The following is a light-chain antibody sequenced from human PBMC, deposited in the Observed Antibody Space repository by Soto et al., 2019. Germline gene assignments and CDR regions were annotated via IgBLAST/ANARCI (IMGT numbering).Light chain of an antibody. CDR3: QQSYTTPWT. J-gene: IGKJ1*01. Sequence: DIQMTQSPSSLSASVGDRVTITCRSSQSIDRSLNWYQQKPGEAPNLLIYAASGLQTGVPSRFSGGASWTDFTFAISSVQLDDFATYYCQQSYTTPWTFGQGTKV. CDR1: QSIDRS. CDR2: AAS. V-gene: IGKV1-39*01.